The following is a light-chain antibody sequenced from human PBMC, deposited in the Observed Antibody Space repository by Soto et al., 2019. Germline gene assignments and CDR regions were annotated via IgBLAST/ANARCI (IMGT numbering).Light chain of an antibody. CDR3: QQYNNWPSWT. CDR2: GAS. Sequence: EIVMTQYPATLSVSPGERATLSCRASQSVSSNLVWYQQRPGQAPRLLIYGASTRATGIPARFSGSGSGTEFTLTISSLQSEDFAVYYCQQYNNWPSWTFGQGTKVDIK. J-gene: IGKJ1*01. V-gene: IGKV3-15*01. CDR1: QSVSSN.